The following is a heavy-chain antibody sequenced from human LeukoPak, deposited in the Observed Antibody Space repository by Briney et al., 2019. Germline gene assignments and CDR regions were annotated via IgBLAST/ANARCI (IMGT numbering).Heavy chain of an antibody. CDR2: IYYSGST. D-gene: IGHD2-15*01. Sequence: SETLSLTCTVSGGSISSGGYYWSWIRQHPGKGLEWIGYIYYSGSTYYNPSLKSRVTISVDTSKNQFSLKLSSVTAADTAVYYCARRGPPTPNLYCSGGSCYPLAFDYWGQGTLVTVSS. V-gene: IGHV4-31*03. J-gene: IGHJ4*02. CDR3: ARRGPPTPNLYCSGGSCYPLAFDY. CDR1: GGSISSGGYY.